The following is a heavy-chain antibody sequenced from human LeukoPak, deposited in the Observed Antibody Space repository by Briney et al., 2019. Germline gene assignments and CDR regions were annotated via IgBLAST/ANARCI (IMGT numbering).Heavy chain of an antibody. CDR1: GGSISSSSYY. V-gene: IGHV4-39*01. J-gene: IGHJ4*02. CDR2: IYYSGST. D-gene: IGHD4-17*01. CDR3: ARHDRMTTVTGFDY. Sequence: SETLSLTCTVFGGSISSSSYYWGWIRQPPGKGLEWIGSIYYSGSTYYNPSLKSRVTISVDTSKNQFSLKLSSVTAADTAVYYCARHDRMTTVTGFDYWGQGTLVTVSS.